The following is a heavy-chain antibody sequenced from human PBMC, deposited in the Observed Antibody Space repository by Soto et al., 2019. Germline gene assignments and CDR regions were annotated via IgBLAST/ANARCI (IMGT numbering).Heavy chain of an antibody. Sequence: PSETLSLTCTVSGGSISSHYWSWIRQPTGKGLEWIGYIYYSGSTNYNPSLKSRVTISVDTSKNQFSLKLSSVTAADTAVYYCARHSVYDFWSGYSNYYYYYMDVWGKGTTVTVSS. CDR1: GGSISSHY. D-gene: IGHD3-3*01. J-gene: IGHJ6*03. CDR3: ARHSVYDFWSGYSNYYYYYMDV. CDR2: IYYSGST. V-gene: IGHV4-59*08.